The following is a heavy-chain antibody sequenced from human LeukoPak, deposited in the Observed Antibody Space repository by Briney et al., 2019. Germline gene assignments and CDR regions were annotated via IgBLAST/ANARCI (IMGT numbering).Heavy chain of an antibody. J-gene: IGHJ4*02. CDR2: ISAYNGNT. D-gene: IGHD1-1*01. Sequence: GASVKVSCKASEYTFTGYYIHWVRQAPGQGLEWMGWISAYNGNTNYAQKLQGRVTMTTDTSTSTAYMELRSLRSDDTAVYYCARGLGATGTTLYFDYWGQGTLVTVSS. CDR1: EYTFTGYY. CDR3: ARGLGATGTTLYFDY. V-gene: IGHV1-18*04.